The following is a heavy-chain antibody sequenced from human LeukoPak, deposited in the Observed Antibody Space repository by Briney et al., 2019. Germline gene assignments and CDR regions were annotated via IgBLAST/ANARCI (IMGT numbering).Heavy chain of an antibody. CDR2: IYYSGST. D-gene: IGHD4-17*01. CDR3: ARQGLRSKGWFDP. Sequence: SETLSLTCTVSGGSISSSSYYWGWIRQPPGKGLEWIGSIYYSGSTYYNPSLKSRVTISVDTSKNQFSLKLSSVTAADTAVYYCARQGLRSKGWFDPWGQGTLVTVSS. J-gene: IGHJ5*02. CDR1: GGSISSSSYY. V-gene: IGHV4-39*01.